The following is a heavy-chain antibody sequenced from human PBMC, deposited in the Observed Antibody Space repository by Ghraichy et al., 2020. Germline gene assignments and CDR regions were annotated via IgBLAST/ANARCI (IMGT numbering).Heavy chain of an antibody. D-gene: IGHD6-25*01. J-gene: IGHJ4*02. V-gene: IGHV3-53*01. CDR1: GFTVSSNY. CDR2: IYSGGTT. CDR3: ARDSAKRGYFDY. Sequence: GESLNISCAASGFTVSSNYMSWVRQAPGKGLEWVSVIYSGGTTYYADSVKGRFTISRDNSKNTLYLQMNSLRAEDTAVYYCARDSAKRGYFDYWGQGTLVTVSS.